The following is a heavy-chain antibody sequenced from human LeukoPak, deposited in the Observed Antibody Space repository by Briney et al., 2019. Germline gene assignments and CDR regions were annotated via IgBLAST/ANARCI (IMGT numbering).Heavy chain of an antibody. CDR1: GGSISSSSYY. CDR3: ASTFDSSPRYMDV. D-gene: IGHD6-13*01. CDR2: IYYSGST. V-gene: IGHV4-39*07. J-gene: IGHJ6*03. Sequence: PSETLSLTCTVSGGSISSSSYYWGWIRQPPGKGLEWIGSIYYSGSTYYNPSLKSRVTISVDTSKNQFSLKLSSVTAADTAVYYCASTFDSSPRYMDVWGKGTTVTVSS.